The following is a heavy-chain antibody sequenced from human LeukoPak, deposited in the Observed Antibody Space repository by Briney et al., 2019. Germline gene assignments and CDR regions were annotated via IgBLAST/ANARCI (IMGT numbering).Heavy chain of an antibody. CDR3: ARKFDS. J-gene: IGHJ5*01. Sequence: PSETLSLTCTVSRDSIKTYYWSWIRQPPGKGLEWIGNIHYSGSTKYNPSLKSRVTISVDTSKNQFSLRVTSLTAADTAVYYCARKFDSWGQGTLVTVPS. CDR2: IHYSGST. V-gene: IGHV4-59*12. CDR1: RDSIKTYY.